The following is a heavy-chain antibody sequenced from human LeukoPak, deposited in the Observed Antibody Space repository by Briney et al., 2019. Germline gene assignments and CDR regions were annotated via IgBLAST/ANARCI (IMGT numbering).Heavy chain of an antibody. CDR1: GGSISNYY. V-gene: IGHV4-59*08. J-gene: IGHJ3*02. CDR3: ARLLWNGRGAFDI. D-gene: IGHD1-1*01. Sequence: SETLSLTCTVSGGSISNYYWGWIRQPPGKGLEYIGYIYYTGSTNYNPSLKSRVTISIDTSENQFSLKVNSVTAADTAVYYCARLLWNGRGAFDILGRGTLVTASS. CDR2: IYYTGST.